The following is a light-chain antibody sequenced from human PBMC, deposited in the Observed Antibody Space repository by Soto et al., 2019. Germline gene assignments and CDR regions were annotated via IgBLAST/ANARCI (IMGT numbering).Light chain of an antibody. CDR1: QTIRTY. CDR3: QQSYINPRT. J-gene: IGKJ1*01. CDR2: GAS. V-gene: IGKV1-39*01. Sequence: DIQMTQSPSSLSASVGDRVTITCRASQTIRTYLNWYQQKPGKAPKLLIYGASNLQSGVPFRFTGSGSGTDVTLTISSLQPEDFATYYCQQSYINPRTFGQGTKLEIK.